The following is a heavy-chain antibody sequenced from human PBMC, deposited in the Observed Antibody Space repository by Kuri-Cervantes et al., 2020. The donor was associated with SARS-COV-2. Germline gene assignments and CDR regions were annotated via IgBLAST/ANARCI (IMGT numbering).Heavy chain of an antibody. CDR1: GFTFSSYA. J-gene: IGHJ4*02. D-gene: IGHD2-2*02. V-gene: IGHV3-23*01. CDR3: ARQGYCSSTSCYTIPPDY. Sequence: GESLKISCAASGFTFSSYAMSWVRQAPGKGLEWVSAISGSGGSTYYADPVKGRFTISRDNSKNTLYLQMNSLRAEDTAVYYCARQGYCSSTSCYTIPPDYWGQGTLVTVSS. CDR2: ISGSGGST.